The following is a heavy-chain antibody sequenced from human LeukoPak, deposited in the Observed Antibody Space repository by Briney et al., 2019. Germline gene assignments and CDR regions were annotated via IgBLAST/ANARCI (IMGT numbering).Heavy chain of an antibody. V-gene: IGHV1-8*02. CDR3: ARGLRAIAVRASFDY. D-gene: IGHD6-19*01. CDR1: GYTFTSYY. Sequence: ASVKVSCKASGYTFTSYYMHWVRQATGQGLEWMGWMNPNSGNTGYAQKFQGRVTMTRNTSISTAYMELSSLRSEDTAVYYCARGLRAIAVRASFDYWGQGTLVTVSS. J-gene: IGHJ4*02. CDR2: MNPNSGNT.